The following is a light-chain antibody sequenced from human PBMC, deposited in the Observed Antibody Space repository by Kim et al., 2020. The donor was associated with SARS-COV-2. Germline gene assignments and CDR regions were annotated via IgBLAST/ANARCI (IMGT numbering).Light chain of an antibody. CDR2: GTS. V-gene: IGKV3-20*01. J-gene: IGKJ5*01. CDR3: EQYGSSIT. CDR1: ESVSSSL. Sequence: PGERATLSCRASESVSSSLVAWQQQKPGRAPSLLIYGTSYRATGIPDRFSGSGSGTDFTLTISRLEPEDFAVYYCEQYGSSITFGQGTRLEIK.